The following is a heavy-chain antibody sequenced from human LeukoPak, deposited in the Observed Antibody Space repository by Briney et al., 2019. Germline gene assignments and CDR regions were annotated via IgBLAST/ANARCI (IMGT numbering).Heavy chain of an antibody. CDR1: GYTFTSYY. Sequence: ASVKVSCKASGYTFTSYYMHWVRQAPGQGLEWMGIINPSGGSTSYAQKFQGRVTMTRDMSTSTVYMELSSLRSEDTAVYYCARDPALRGNSGYDSPFYYYYYMDVWGKGTTVTVSS. CDR3: ARDPALRGNSGYDSPFYYYYYMDV. CDR2: INPSGGST. D-gene: IGHD5-12*01. V-gene: IGHV1-46*01. J-gene: IGHJ6*03.